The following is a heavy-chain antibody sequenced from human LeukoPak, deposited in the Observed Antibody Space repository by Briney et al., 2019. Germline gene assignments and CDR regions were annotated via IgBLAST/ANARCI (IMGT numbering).Heavy chain of an antibody. D-gene: IGHD6-6*01. Sequence: PSETLSLTCSVSGGXISSSSYYWGWIRQPPGMGLEWLGSIYYSGSTYYNPSLKSRVTISVDTSKNQFSLKLSSVTAADTAVYYCARGGYGVIAARPIDYWGQGTLVTVSS. V-gene: IGHV4-39*01. CDR2: IYYSGST. CDR1: GGXISSSSYY. J-gene: IGHJ4*02. CDR3: ARGGYGVIAARPIDY.